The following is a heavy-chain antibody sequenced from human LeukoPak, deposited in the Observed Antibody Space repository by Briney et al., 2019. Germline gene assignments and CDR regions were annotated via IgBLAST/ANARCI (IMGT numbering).Heavy chain of an antibody. CDR3: ARSNNVFFAGDH. D-gene: IGHD1/OR15-1a*01. CDR1: GDTFSSYA. J-gene: IGHJ4*02. Sequence: SVKVPCKASGDTFSSYAFSWVRQAPGQGLEWMGAIIPMSGTTHYAQNFQGRVTITSDESTRTVYLEVTSLRSEDTALYYCARSNNVFFAGDHWGQGTLVTVSS. V-gene: IGHV1-69*01. CDR2: IIPMSGTT.